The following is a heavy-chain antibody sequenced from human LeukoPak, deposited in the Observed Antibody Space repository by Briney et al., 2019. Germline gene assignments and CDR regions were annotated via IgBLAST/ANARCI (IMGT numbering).Heavy chain of an antibody. V-gene: IGHV1-2*02. CDR1: GYTFTGYH. CDR3: ARDWSVYLQNNNDY. CDR2: INPNSGGT. J-gene: IGHJ4*02. Sequence: ASVKVSCKASGYTFTGYHMHWVRQAPGQGLEWMGWINPNSGGTNYAQKFQGRVTMTRDTSTSTAYMELSRLRSDDTAVYYCARDWSVYLQNNNDYWGQGTLVTVSS. D-gene: IGHD3-3*01.